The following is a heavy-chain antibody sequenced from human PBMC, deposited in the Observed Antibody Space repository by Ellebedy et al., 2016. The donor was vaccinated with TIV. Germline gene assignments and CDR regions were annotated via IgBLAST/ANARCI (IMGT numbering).Heavy chain of an antibody. V-gene: IGHV4-59*08. J-gene: IGHJ5*02. Sequence: MPSETLSLTCTVSGASISSYYWSWIRQPPGKGLEWIGYIYYSGSTNYNPSLKSRITISVDSSKNQFSLRLSSVTAADPAVYYCARLPLLGRYNWFHPWGQGTLVTVSS. CDR3: ARLPLLGRYNWFHP. CDR1: GASISSYY. D-gene: IGHD2-15*01. CDR2: IYYSGST.